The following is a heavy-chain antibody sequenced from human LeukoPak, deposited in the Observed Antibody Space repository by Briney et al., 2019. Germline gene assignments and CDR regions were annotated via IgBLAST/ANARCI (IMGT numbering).Heavy chain of an antibody. V-gene: IGHV3-21*01. CDR1: GFTFSSYS. D-gene: IGHD3-3*01. Sequence: GGSLRLSCAASGFTFSSYSMNWDRQAPGKGLEWVSSISSSSSYIYYADSVKGRFTISRDNAKNSLYLQMNSLRAEDTAVYYCARVNKSPSLSERYDFWSGLYGMDVWGQGTTVTVSS. CDR3: ARVNKSPSLSERYDFWSGLYGMDV. CDR2: ISSSSSYI. J-gene: IGHJ6*02.